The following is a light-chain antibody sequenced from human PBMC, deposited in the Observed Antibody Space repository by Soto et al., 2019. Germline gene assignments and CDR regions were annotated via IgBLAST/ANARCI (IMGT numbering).Light chain of an antibody. CDR3: SSYTSSSTRV. CDR2: EVS. V-gene: IGLV2-14*01. CDR1: SSDVGGYNY. Sequence: QSALTQPASVSGSPGQSITISCTGTSSDVGGYNYVSWYQQHPGKAPKLMIYEVSNRPSGVSNRLSGSKSGNTASLTISGLQAEDEADYYCSSYTSSSTRVFGGGTKDTVL. J-gene: IGLJ3*02.